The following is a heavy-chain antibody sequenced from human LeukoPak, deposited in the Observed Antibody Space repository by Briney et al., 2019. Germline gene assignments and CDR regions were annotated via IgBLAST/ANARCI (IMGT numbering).Heavy chain of an antibody. CDR2: INPNSGGT. V-gene: IGHV1-2*02. CDR1: GYTFINHY. D-gene: IGHD6-19*01. J-gene: IGHJ4*02. Sequence: ASVRVSCKASGYTFINHYMHWVRQAPGQGLEWMGCINPNSGGTNYAQKFQGRVTMTRDTSISTAYVEVSRLRSEDTAVYYCAKELEGSGWDTLGYWGQGTLVTVSS. CDR3: AKELEGSGWDTLGY.